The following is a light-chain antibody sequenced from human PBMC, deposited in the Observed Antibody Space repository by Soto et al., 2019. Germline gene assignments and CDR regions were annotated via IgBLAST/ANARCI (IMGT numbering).Light chain of an antibody. CDR3: SSYTSSSTLVV. V-gene: IGLV2-14*01. J-gene: IGLJ2*01. Sequence: QSALTQPASVSGSPGQTITISCTGTSSDVGGYNYVSWYQQQPGRAPKLMIYDVSNRPSGVSNRFSGSKSGNTASLTISGLQAEEEDDYYCSSYTSSSTLVVFGGGTRVTVL. CDR2: DVS. CDR1: SSDVGGYNY.